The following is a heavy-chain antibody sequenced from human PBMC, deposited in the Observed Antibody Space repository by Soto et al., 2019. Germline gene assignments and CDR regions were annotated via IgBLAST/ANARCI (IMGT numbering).Heavy chain of an antibody. Sequence: QVQLVQSGAEVKKPGSSVKVSCKASGGTFSSYAISWVRQAPGQGLEWMGVIIPIFGTANYAQKFQGRVTITTDESPITAYMELSSLRSQDMVLYYCASTSYSSSWPTYYFYYWAQGTLVTVSS. CDR2: IIPIFGTA. D-gene: IGHD6-13*01. J-gene: IGHJ4*02. V-gene: IGHV1-69*05. CDR1: GGTFSSYA. CDR3: ASTSYSSSWPTYYFYY.